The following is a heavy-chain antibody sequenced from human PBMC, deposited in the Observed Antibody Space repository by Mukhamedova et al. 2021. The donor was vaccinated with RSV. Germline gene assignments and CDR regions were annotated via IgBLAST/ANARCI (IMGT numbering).Heavy chain of an antibody. CDR3: ARGTTGSYYPSYFDY. Sequence: GVEWIGRIYSSGSTTYNPSLKSRVTMSVDTSKNQFPLKLTSVTAADTAVYYCARGTTGSYYPSYFDYWGQGSLVTVSS. J-gene: IGHJ4*02. D-gene: IGHD1-26*01. V-gene: IGHV4-4*07. CDR2: IYSSGST.